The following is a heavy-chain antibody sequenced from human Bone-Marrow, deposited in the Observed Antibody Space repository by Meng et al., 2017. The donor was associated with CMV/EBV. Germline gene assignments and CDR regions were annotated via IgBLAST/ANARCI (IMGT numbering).Heavy chain of an antibody. D-gene: IGHD3-3*01. J-gene: IGHJ6*02. V-gene: IGHV4-39*07. CDR3: ARDLLAAFGVVTLYYYYGMDV. CDR2: IYYSGST. CDR1: GGSISSSSYY. Sequence: GSLRLSCTVSGGSISSSSYYWGWLRQPPGKGLEWIGSIYYSGSTYYNPSLKSRVTISVDTSKNQFSLKLSSVTAADTAVYYCARDLLAAFGVVTLYYYYGMDVWGQGTTVTVSS.